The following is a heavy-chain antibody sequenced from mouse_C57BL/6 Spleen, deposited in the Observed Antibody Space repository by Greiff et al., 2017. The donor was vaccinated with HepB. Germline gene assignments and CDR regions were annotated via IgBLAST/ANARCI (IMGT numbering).Heavy chain of an antibody. CDR2: IYPGDGDT. CDR1: GYAFSSSW. V-gene: IGHV1-82*01. CDR3: ARWAMITTRYFDV. D-gene: IGHD2-4*01. Sequence: VQLQQSGPELVKPGASVKISCKASGYAFSSSWMNWVKQRPGKGLEWIGRIYPGDGDTNYNGKFKGKATLTADKSSSTAYMQLSSLTSEDSAVYFCARWAMITTRYFDVWGTGTTVTVSS. J-gene: IGHJ1*03.